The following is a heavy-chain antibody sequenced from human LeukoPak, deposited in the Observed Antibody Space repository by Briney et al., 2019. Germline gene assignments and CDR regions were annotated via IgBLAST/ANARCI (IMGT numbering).Heavy chain of an antibody. D-gene: IGHD3-3*01. CDR3: ARDYDFWSGYYSPTRGYFGY. Sequence: PGGSLRLSCAASGFTFSSYAMSWVRQAPGKGLEWVTFIRYDGSNKYYTDSVKGRFTISRDNSNNTLYLQMDSLRAEDTAVYYCARDYDFWSGYYSPTRGYFGYWGQGTLVTVSS. J-gene: IGHJ4*02. CDR2: IRYDGSNK. CDR1: GFTFSSYA. V-gene: IGHV3-30*02.